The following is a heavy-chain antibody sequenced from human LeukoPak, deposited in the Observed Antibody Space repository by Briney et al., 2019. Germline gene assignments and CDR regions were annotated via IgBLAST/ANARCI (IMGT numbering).Heavy chain of an antibody. CDR3: ARDRLTNDAFDI. Sequence: GGSLRLSCAASGFTFSSYAMHWVRQAPGKGLEYVSAISSNGGSTYYANSVKGRFTISRDNSKNTLYLQMNSLRAEDTAMYYCARDRLTNDAFDIWGQGTMVTVSS. V-gene: IGHV3-64*01. CDR2: ISSNGGST. J-gene: IGHJ3*02. D-gene: IGHD2-8*01. CDR1: GFTFSSYA.